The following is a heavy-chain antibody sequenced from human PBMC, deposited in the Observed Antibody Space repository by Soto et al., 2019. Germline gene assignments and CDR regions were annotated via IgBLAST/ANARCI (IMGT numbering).Heavy chain of an antibody. J-gene: IGHJ1*01. CDR3: AIRYSSSSKYFHH. V-gene: IGHV4-34*01. CDR1: GGSFSGYY. CDR2: INHSGST. Sequence: SETLSLTCAVYGGSFSGYYWTWIRQPPGTGLEWIGEINHSGSTNYNPSLKSRVTISVDTSKNQFSLKLSSVTAADTAVYYCAIRYSSSSKYFHHWGQGTLVTVSS. D-gene: IGHD6-13*01.